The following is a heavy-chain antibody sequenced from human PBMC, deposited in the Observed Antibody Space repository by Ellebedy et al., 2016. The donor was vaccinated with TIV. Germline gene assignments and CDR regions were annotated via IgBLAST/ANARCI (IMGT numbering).Heavy chain of an antibody. Sequence: GESLKISXTASGFTFGDFAISWVRQAPGKGLEWVGFIGSKGYGETTKYAASVKGRFTISRDDSKSVAYLQMNSLKTEDTALYYCTREAANWNYPYYYYNGMDVWGQGTTVTVSS. D-gene: IGHD1-7*01. V-gene: IGHV3-49*04. J-gene: IGHJ6*02. CDR2: IGSKGYGETT. CDR3: TREAANWNYPYYYYNGMDV. CDR1: GFTFGDFA.